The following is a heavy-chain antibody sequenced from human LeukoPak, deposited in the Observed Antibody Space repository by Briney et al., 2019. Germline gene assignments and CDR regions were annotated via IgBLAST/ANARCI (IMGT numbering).Heavy chain of an antibody. D-gene: IGHD6-13*01. Sequence: ASVKVSCKASGYTFTNCYMHWVRQAPGQGLEWMGIINPSGGTTSDAQKFQGRLTMTRDTSTTTVYMELSSLRSDDTAVYYCARGAESGNSSSWSRGPFDYWGQGTLVTVSS. V-gene: IGHV1-46*01. CDR2: INPSGGTT. CDR1: GYTFTNCY. CDR3: ARGAESGNSSSWSRGPFDY. J-gene: IGHJ4*02.